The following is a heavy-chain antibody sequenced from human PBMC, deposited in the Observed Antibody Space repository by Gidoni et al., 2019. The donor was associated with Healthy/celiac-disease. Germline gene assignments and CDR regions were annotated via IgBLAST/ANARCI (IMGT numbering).Heavy chain of an antibody. CDR1: GVTLSRYE. J-gene: IGHJ6*02. V-gene: IGHV3-48*03. CDR2: ISSSGSTT. D-gene: IGHD1-26*01. Sequence: EVQLVESGGGLVQPGGSLRLSCAASGVTLSRYEIHWVRQAPGRGLEWVSYISSSGSTTYYADSVKGRFTLSRDNAKNSLYLQMNSLRAEDTAVYYCARDGVGATTGYYYYGMDVWGQGTTVTVSS. CDR3: ARDGVGATTGYYYYGMDV.